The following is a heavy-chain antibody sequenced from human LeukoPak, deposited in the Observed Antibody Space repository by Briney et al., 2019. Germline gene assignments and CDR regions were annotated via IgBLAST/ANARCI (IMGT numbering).Heavy chain of an antibody. Sequence: ASVKVSCKASGYTFTGYYMHWVRQAPGQGLEWMGWINPNSGGTNYAQKFQGGVTMTRDTSISTAYMELSRLRSDDTVVYYCAREGLYQRLNMDVWGKGTTVTISS. D-gene: IGHD2-2*01. J-gene: IGHJ6*03. CDR2: INPNSGGT. V-gene: IGHV1-2*02. CDR1: GYTFTGYY. CDR3: AREGLYQRLNMDV.